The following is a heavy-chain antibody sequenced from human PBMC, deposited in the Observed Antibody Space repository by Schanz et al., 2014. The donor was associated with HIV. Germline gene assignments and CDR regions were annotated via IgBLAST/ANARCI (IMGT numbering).Heavy chain of an antibody. CDR3: ARERWGGNIASHYYAMDV. CDR2: IWYDGSNK. CDR1: GFIFSSYG. D-gene: IGHD2-15*01. J-gene: IGHJ6*02. V-gene: IGHV3-33*01. Sequence: QVQLVESGGGVVQPGRSLRLSCAASGFIFSSYGMHWVRQAPGKGLEWVAVIWYDGSNKYYADSVKGRFTISRDNTNNSLYLQMSSLRADDTAVYFCARERWGGNIASHYYAMDVWGQGTTVTVSS.